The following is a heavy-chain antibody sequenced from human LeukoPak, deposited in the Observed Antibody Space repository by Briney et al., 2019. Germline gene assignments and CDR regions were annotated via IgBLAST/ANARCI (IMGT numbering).Heavy chain of an antibody. Sequence: GASVKVSCKASGYTFTTYFMNWVRQAPGQGLEWMGIIDPSGGSTSYAQKFQGRVTVTRDMSTSIVYMELSSLRSEDTAVYYCARDRYDIVVVVAATGTGVFDYWGQGTLVTVSS. CDR2: IDPSGGST. V-gene: IGHV1-46*01. D-gene: IGHD2-15*01. CDR1: GYTFTTYF. CDR3: ARDRYDIVVVVAATGTGVFDY. J-gene: IGHJ4*02.